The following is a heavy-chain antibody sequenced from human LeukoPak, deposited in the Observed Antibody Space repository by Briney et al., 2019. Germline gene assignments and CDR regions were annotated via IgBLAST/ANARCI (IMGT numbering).Heavy chain of an antibody. D-gene: IGHD3-3*01. J-gene: IGHJ6*03. CDR2: ISGSGGST. CDR1: GFTFSSYA. V-gene: IGHV3-23*01. Sequence: GGSLRLSCAASGFTFSSYAMSWVRQAPGKGLEWVAAISGSGGSTYYEDSVKGRFTISRDNSKNTLYLQMNSLRAEDTAVYYCAKDSSLLRFLEWPGYMDVWGKGTTVSVSS. CDR3: AKDSSLLRFLEWPGYMDV.